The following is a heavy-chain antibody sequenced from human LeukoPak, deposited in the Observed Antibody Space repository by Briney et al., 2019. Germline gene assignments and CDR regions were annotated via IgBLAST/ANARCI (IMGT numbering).Heavy chain of an antibody. Sequence: SETLSLTCAVYGGSFSGYYWTWSRQPPGKGLEWIGEINHSGVTNYNPSLKSRVTISVDTSKNQFSLKLSSVTAADTAVYYCARDRQYSGISSSRFDYWGQGTLVTVSS. CDR1: GGSFSGYY. CDR3: ARDRQYSGISSSRFDY. J-gene: IGHJ4*02. CDR2: INHSGVT. D-gene: IGHD1-26*01. V-gene: IGHV4-34*01.